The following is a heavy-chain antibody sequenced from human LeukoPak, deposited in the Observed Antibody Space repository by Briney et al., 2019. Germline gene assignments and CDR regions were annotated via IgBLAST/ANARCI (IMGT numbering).Heavy chain of an antibody. CDR1: GGSISSDY. CDR3: AGHHPRNTVDF. D-gene: IGHD2-8*02. V-gene: IGHV4-59*08. J-gene: IGHJ4*02. CDR2: ISDIGGI. Sequence: SETLSLTCTVSGGSISSDYWSWIRQPPGKGLEWIAYISDIGGINYNPSLKSRVTISLDTSKTQFSLKLSSVTAADTAVYYCAGHHPRNTVDFWGQGTLVTVSS.